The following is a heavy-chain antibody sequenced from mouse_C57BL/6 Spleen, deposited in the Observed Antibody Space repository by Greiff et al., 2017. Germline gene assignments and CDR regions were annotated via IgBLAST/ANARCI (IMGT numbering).Heavy chain of an antibody. Sequence: VQLQQPGAELVKPGASVKLSCKASGYTFTSYWMHWVKQRPGQGLEWIGMIHPNSGSTNYNEKFKSKATLTVDKASSTAYMQLSSRTSEDSAVYYCAREGGYPRAMDYWGQGTSVTVSS. D-gene: IGHD3-2*02. V-gene: IGHV1-64*01. CDR1: GYTFTSYW. CDR3: AREGGYPRAMDY. J-gene: IGHJ4*01. CDR2: IHPNSGST.